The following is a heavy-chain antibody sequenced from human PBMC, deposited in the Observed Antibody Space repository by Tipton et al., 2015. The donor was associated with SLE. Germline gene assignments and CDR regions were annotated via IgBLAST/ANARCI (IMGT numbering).Heavy chain of an antibody. CDR3: ASDKGGGTHAFDT. Sequence: TLSLTCTVSGGSISSSSYYLGWIRQPPGKGLEWIGSLYYSESTYYNPSLKSRVTISVDTSKNQFSRKLSSVTAADTAVYYCASDKGGGTHAFDTWGQGKMVTVSS. CDR1: GGSISSSSYY. J-gene: IGHJ3*02. D-gene: IGHD3-16*01. V-gene: IGHV4-39*07. CDR2: LYYSEST.